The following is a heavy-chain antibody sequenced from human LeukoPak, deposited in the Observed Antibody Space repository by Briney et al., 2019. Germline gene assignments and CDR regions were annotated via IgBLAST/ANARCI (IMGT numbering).Heavy chain of an antibody. CDR1: GYNFANYW. J-gene: IGHJ4*02. CDR2: IYPDDSET. D-gene: IGHD2-2*01. Sequence: GESLKISCKGSGYNFANYWIAWVRQMPGKGLEWMGIIYPDDSETRYSPSFQGQVTVSADKSISTAYLQWSSLKASDTAMYYCARRDCSTSSCPFDYWGQGSLVTVSS. V-gene: IGHV5-51*01. CDR3: ARRDCSTSSCPFDY.